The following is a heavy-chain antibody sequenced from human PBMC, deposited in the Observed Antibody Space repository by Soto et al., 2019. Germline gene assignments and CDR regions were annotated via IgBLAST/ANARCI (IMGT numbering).Heavy chain of an antibody. CDR3: AKALGELSPASSDN. D-gene: IGHD3-16*02. V-gene: IGHV3-30*18. Sequence: QVQLVESGGGVVQPGRSLRLSCAASGFTFSSYATHWVRQAPGKGLEWVVVISYDGSDKYYADSVKGRFTISRDNSKTTLNLQMTSLTADDTAVYYCAKALGELSPASSDNWGQGTLITVAS. J-gene: IGHJ4*02. CDR2: ISYDGSDK. CDR1: GFTFSSYA.